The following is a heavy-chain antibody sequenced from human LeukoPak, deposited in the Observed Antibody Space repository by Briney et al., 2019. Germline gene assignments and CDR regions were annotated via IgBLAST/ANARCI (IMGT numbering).Heavy chain of an antibody. Sequence: GSLRLSCAASGFIFSNYGMTWVRQAPGKGLEWVSDISASGHSTEYADSVKGRFTTSRDNFKSTLYFQMNSLRAEDTAIYYCVGAWTWGQGTLVTVSS. CDR2: ISASGHST. V-gene: IGHV3-23*01. CDR3: VGAWT. J-gene: IGHJ5*02. D-gene: IGHD4/OR15-4a*01. CDR1: GFIFSNYG.